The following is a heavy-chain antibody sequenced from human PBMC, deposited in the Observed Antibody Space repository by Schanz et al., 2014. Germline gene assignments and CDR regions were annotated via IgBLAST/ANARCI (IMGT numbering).Heavy chain of an antibody. V-gene: IGHV3-23*04. CDR3: AKGQLLSYYFDY. Sequence: EVQLVESGGDLVQPGGSLRLSCAASGFTFSSYAMSWVRQAPGKGLEWVSAISGSGGDTYYADSVKGRFTISRDNSKXXXXXXXXXXXXXXXXXXXXAKGQLLSYYFDYWGQGTLVTVSS. D-gene: IGHD2-21*01. CDR2: ISGSGGDT. J-gene: IGHJ4*02. CDR1: GFTFSSYA.